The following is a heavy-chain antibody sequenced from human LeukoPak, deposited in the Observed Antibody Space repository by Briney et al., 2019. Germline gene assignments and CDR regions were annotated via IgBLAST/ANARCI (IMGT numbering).Heavy chain of an antibody. D-gene: IGHD3-10*01. CDR3: ARVRPRGYGSGSYGRVINNWFDP. CDR2: INHSGST. V-gene: IGHV4-34*01. J-gene: IGHJ5*02. Sequence: SETLSLTCAVYGGSFSGYYWSWIRQPPGKGLEWIGEINHSGSTNYNPSLKSRVTISVDTSKNQFSLKLSSVTAADTAVYYCARVRPRGYGSGSYGRVINNWFDPWGQGTLVTVSS. CDR1: GGSFSGYY.